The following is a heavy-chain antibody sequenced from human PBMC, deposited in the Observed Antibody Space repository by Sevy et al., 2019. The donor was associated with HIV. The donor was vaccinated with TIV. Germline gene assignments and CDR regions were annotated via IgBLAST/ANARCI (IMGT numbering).Heavy chain of an antibody. Sequence: SETLSLTCAVYGGSFSGYYWSWIRQPPGKGLEWIGEINHSGSTNYNPSLKSRVTISVDTSKNQFSLKLSSVTAADTAVYYCASGAGYDSSGFPYFDHWGQGTLVTVSS. J-gene: IGHJ4*02. CDR3: ASGAGYDSSGFPYFDH. D-gene: IGHD3-22*01. CDR2: INHSGST. V-gene: IGHV4-34*01. CDR1: GGSFSGYY.